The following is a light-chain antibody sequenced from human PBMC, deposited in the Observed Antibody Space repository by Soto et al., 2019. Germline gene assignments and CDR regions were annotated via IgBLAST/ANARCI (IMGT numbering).Light chain of an antibody. CDR1: SSDLGGFNY. CDR2: EVS. Sequence: QSALTQPPSASGSPGQSVTISCTGSSSDLGGFNYVSWYQQHPGKAPKLMIYEVSKRPSGVPDRFSGSKSGNTASLTVSGLQAEDEADYYCSSDAGSNNLVFGGGSKLTVL. J-gene: IGLJ2*01. CDR3: SSDAGSNNLV. V-gene: IGLV2-8*01.